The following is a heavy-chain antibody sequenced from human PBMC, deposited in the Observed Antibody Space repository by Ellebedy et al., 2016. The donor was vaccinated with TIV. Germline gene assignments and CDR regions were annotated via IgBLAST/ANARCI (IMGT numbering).Heavy chain of an antibody. V-gene: IGHV4-34*01. CDR3: ARGSAGGWQKFDY. Sequence: SETLSLTXAVYGGSSSGYYWRWIRQPPGKGLEWIGEINHSGSTNYNPSLKSRVTISVDTSKNQFSLKLSSVTAADTAVYYCARGSAGGWQKFDYWGQGTLVTVSS. D-gene: IGHD6-19*01. CDR2: INHSGST. CDR1: GGSSSGYY. J-gene: IGHJ4*02.